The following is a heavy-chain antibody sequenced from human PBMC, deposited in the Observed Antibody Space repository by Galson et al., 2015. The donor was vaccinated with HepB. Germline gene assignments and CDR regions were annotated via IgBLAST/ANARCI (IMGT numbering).Heavy chain of an antibody. Sequence: SVKVSCKASGYTFTSYYMHWVRQAPGQGLEWMGVINPSGGSTSYAQKFQGRVTMTRDTSTSTVYMELGSLRSEDTAVYYCARDVAIGSYYFDYWGQGTLVTVSS. CDR3: ARDVAIGSYYFDY. V-gene: IGHV1-46*01. J-gene: IGHJ4*02. D-gene: IGHD2-21*01. CDR2: INPSGGST. CDR1: GYTFTSYY.